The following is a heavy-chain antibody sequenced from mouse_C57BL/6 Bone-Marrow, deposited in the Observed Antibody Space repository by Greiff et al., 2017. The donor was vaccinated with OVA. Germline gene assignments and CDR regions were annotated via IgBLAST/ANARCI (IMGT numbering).Heavy chain of an antibody. V-gene: IGHV2-9*01. CDR1: GFSLTSYG. CDR2: LWGGGST. CDR3: AKQEDDYDRVFAY. D-gene: IGHD2-4*01. J-gene: IGHJ3*01. Sequence: VMLVESGPGLVAPSQSLSITCTVSGFSLTSYGVDWVRQPPGKGLEWLGVLWGGGSTNYNSALMSRLSISKDNSKSQVFLKMNSRQTDDKAMDYCAKQEDDYDRVFAYWGQGTLVTVSA.